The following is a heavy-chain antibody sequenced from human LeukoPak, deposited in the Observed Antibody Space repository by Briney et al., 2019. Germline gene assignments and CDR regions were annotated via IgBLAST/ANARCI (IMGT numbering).Heavy chain of an antibody. D-gene: IGHD3-9*01. CDR3: ATQYYDLFD. V-gene: IGHV1-2*02. Sequence: ASVRVSCKASGYIFTDYYIHWIRQAPGQGLEWMGWINPNSGGTKYAQKFQGRVTMTRDTSISTAYMELRRLRSDDAAVYYCATQYYDLFDWGQGTLVTVSS. CDR1: GYIFTDYY. J-gene: IGHJ4*02. CDR2: INPNSGGT.